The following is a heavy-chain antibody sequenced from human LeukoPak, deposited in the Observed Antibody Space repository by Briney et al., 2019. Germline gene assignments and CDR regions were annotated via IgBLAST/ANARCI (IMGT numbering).Heavy chain of an antibody. CDR2: IYYSGST. D-gene: IGHD3-10*02. J-gene: IGHJ4*02. CDR3: ARQYFLILSLYYFDY. CDR1: GGSISRSRDY. Sequence: SETLTLTCTVSGGSISRSRDYWGWIRQPPGKGLEWIGSIYYSGSTYYNPSLKSRVTISVDTSKNQFSLKLISVTAADTAVYYCARQYFLILSLYYFDYWGQGTLVTVSS. V-gene: IGHV4-39*01.